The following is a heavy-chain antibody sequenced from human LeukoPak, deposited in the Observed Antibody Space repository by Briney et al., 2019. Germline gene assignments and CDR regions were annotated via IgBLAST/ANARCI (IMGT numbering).Heavy chain of an antibody. CDR1: GGSFSGYY. D-gene: IGHD2-8*01. V-gene: IGHV4-34*01. CDR2: INQSGST. J-gene: IGHJ6*03. CDR3: ARGYCTNGVCSESYYYDYMYV. Sequence: SETLSLTCAVYGGSFSGYYWSWIRQPPGKGLEWIGEINQSGSTNYNPSLKSRVTISVDTSENQFSLKLSSVTAADTAVYYCARGYCTNGVCSESYYYDYMYVWGKGTTVTVSS.